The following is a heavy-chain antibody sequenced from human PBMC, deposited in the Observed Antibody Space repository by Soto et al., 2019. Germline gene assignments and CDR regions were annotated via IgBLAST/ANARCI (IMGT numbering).Heavy chain of an antibody. Sequence: SETLSLTCAVSGYSISSGYYWGWIRQPPGKGLEWIGSIYHSGSTYYNPSLKSRVTISVDTSKNQFSLKLSSVTAADTAVYYCARGIAAAGYNWFDPWGQGTLVTVSS. CDR1: GYSISSGYY. V-gene: IGHV4-38-2*01. D-gene: IGHD6-13*01. CDR3: ARGIAAAGYNWFDP. J-gene: IGHJ5*02. CDR2: IYHSGST.